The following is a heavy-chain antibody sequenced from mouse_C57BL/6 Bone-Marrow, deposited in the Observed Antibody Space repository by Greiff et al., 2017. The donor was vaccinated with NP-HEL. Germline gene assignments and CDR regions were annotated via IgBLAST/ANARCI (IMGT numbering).Heavy chain of an antibody. D-gene: IGHD3-2*02. V-gene: IGHV5-9*01. J-gene: IGHJ2*01. CDR2: ISGGGGNT. CDR1: GFTFSSYT. CDR3: ARGAQALYFDY. Sequence: EVKLMESGGGLVKPGGSLKLSCAASGFTFSSYTMSWVRQTPEKRLAWVATISGGGGNTYYPDSVKGRFTISRDNAKNTLYLQMSSLRSEDTALYYCARGAQALYFDYWGQGTTLTVSS.